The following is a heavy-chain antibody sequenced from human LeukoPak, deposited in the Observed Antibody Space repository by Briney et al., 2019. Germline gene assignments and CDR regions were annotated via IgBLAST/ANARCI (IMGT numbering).Heavy chain of an antibody. J-gene: IGHJ4*02. Sequence: PSETLSLTCAVYGGSFSGYYWSWIRQPPGKGLEWIGEINHSGSTNYNPSLKSRVTISVDTSKNQFSLKLSSVTVADTAVYYCARADSSGCDDYWGQGALVTVSS. V-gene: IGHV4-34*01. CDR2: INHSGST. CDR3: ARADSSGCDDY. D-gene: IGHD6-19*01. CDR1: GGSFSGYY.